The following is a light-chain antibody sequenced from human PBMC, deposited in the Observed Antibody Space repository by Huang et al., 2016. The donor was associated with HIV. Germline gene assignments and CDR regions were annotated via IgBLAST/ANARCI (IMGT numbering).Light chain of an antibody. CDR3: HQYYDTPQT. CDR2: WAS. CDR1: QSVLKTSNNKNC. J-gene: IGKJ1*01. Sequence: DIVVTQSPDSLALSLGGRAAINCTASQSVLKTSNNKNCLSWYQLKPGQPPKLLIYWASTRESGVPDRFSGSGSGTHFTLTIASLQAEDVAGYYCHQYYDTPQTFGQGTKVEVK. V-gene: IGKV4-1*01.